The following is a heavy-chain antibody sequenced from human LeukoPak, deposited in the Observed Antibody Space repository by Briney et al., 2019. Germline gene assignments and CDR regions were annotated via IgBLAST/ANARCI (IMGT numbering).Heavy chain of an antibody. Sequence: SETLSLTCTVSGGSISPYYWSWSRQPPGRGLEWLGYIYYSGNTDYNPSLKSRVAISVDTSKNQFSLKLSSVTAADTAVYYCARSTGSTMFIDYWGQGTQVTVSS. CDR3: ARSTGSTMFIDY. CDR1: GGSISPYY. CDR2: IYYSGNT. D-gene: IGHD3-10*02. J-gene: IGHJ4*02. V-gene: IGHV4-59*01.